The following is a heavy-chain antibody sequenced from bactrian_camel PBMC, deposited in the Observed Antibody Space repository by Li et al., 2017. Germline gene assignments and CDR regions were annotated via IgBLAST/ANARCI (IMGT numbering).Heavy chain of an antibody. J-gene: IGHJ4*01. Sequence: HVQLVESGGDSVQAGTSLRLSCSASGTIYWNYCMAWFRQTPENEREGVAGIDADGIISYADSVKGRFSISKDSAKSVLYLQMDSLKPEDTAMYYCAAGLSWADATEFDDYCDDSFGQGTQVTVS. CDR1: GTIYWNYC. CDR2: IDADGII. V-gene: IGHV3S53*01. D-gene: IGHD4*01.